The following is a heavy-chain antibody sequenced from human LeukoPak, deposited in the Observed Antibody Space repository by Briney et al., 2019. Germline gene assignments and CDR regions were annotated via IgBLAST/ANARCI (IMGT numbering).Heavy chain of an antibody. D-gene: IGHD3-22*01. CDR1: GGSFSGYY. CDR3: ARHGGYDSSGYYYNWFDP. Sequence: SSETLSLTCAVYGGSFSGYYWSWIRQPPGKGLEWIGEINHSGSTNYNPSLKSRATISVDTSKNQFSLKLSSVTAADTAVYYCARHGGYDSSGYYYNWFDPWGQGTLVTVSS. CDR2: INHSGST. V-gene: IGHV4-34*01. J-gene: IGHJ5*02.